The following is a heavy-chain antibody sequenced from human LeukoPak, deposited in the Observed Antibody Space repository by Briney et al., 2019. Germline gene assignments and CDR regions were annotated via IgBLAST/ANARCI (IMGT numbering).Heavy chain of an antibody. J-gene: IGHJ1*01. V-gene: IGHV3-20*04. D-gene: IGHD3-22*01. Sequence: GGSLRLSCAASGFIFNTSAMTWVRQAPGKGLEWVSGINWNGGSTGYADSVKGRFTISRDNAKNSLYLQMNSLRAEDTAVYYCATSPRRYYDSSGQEYFQHWGQGTLVTVSS. CDR3: ATSPRRYYDSSGQEYFQH. CDR1: GFIFNTSA. CDR2: INWNGGST.